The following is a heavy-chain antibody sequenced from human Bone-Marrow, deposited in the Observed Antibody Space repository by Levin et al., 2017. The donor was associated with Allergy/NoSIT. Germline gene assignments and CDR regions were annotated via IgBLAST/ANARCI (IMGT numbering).Heavy chain of an antibody. CDR2: INHRGST. Sequence: SETLSLTCAVYGGSFSGYYWSWIRQPPGKGLEWIGEINHRGSTNYNPSLKSRVTISVDTSKNQFSLKLSSVTAADTAVYYCASGRAREIPSAMRGRLTNYYAMDVWGQGTTVTVSS. CDR1: GGSFSGYY. J-gene: IGHJ6*02. V-gene: IGHV4-34*01. D-gene: IGHD2-2*01. CDR3: ASGRAREIPSAMRGRLTNYYAMDV.